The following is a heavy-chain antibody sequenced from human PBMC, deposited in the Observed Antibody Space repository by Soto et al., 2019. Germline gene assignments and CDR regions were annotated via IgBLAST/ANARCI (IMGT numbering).Heavy chain of an antibody. D-gene: IGHD2-15*01. Sequence: SETLSLTCTVSGGYISNGGYYWSWIRQNPGKGLEWIGYIYYSGSTYYNPSPKSRVTISVDTSKNQFSLKLSSVTGADTAVYYCARVYCSGGSCYAGYFDYWGQGTLVTVSS. CDR1: GGYISNGGYY. V-gene: IGHV4-31*03. J-gene: IGHJ4*02. CDR3: ARVYCSGGSCYAGYFDY. CDR2: IYYSGST.